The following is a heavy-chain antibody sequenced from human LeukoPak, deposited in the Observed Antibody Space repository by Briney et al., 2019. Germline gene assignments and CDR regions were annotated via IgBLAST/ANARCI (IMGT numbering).Heavy chain of an antibody. CDR3: ARDLGPVRGVNWFDP. CDR1: GGSFSGYY. CDR2: INHSGST. J-gene: IGHJ5*02. D-gene: IGHD3-10*01. Sequence: PSETLSLTCAVYGGSFSGYYWSWIRQPPGKGLEWIGEINHSGSTNYNPSLKSRVTISVDTSNNPFSLKLSSVTAADTAVYYWARDLGPVRGVNWFDPWGQGTLVTVSS. V-gene: IGHV4-34*01.